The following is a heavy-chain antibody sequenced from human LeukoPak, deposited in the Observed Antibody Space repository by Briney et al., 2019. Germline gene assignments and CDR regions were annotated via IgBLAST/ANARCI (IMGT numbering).Heavy chain of an antibody. V-gene: IGHV4-4*07. CDR3: ARDSHDDYVWVQEPKDAFDI. Sequence: PSETLSLTCTVSGVSISSYYWSWIRQPAGKGLEWIGRIYTSGSTNYNPSLKSRVTMSVDTSKNQFSLKLSSVTAADTAVYYCARDSHDDYVWVQEPKDAFDIWGQGTMVTVSS. J-gene: IGHJ3*02. CDR1: GVSISSYY. D-gene: IGHD3-16*01. CDR2: IYTSGST.